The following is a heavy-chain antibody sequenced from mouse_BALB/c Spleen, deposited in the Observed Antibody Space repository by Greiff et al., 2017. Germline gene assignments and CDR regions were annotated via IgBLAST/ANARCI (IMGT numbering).Heavy chain of an antibody. Sequence: EVKLQESGPGLVKPSQSLSLTCTVTGYSITSDYAWNWIRQFPGNKLEWMGYISYSGSTSYNPSLKSRISITRDTSKNQFFLQLNSVTTEDTATYYCARRNYYGSPYWYFDVWGAGTTVTVSS. CDR2: ISYSGST. CDR3: ARRNYYGSPYWYFDV. CDR1: GYSITSDYA. V-gene: IGHV3-2*02. J-gene: IGHJ1*01. D-gene: IGHD1-1*01.